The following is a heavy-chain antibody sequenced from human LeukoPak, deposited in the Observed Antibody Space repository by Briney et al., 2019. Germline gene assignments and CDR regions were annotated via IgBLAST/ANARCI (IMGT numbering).Heavy chain of an antibody. D-gene: IGHD5-24*01. CDR1: CARFTNYW. V-gene: IGHV5-51*01. CDR2: NYPGGCDT. CDR3: ARHSTSAYTYGIDY. J-gene: IGHJ4*02. Sequence: GAALKISWEVSCARFTNYWIGWGRQMPGKGLEWMAINYPGGCDTRYSPSVQGQVTSSADKSIATAYLQWSSLKAADTAIYYCARHSTSAYTYGIDYWGQGTLVTVSS.